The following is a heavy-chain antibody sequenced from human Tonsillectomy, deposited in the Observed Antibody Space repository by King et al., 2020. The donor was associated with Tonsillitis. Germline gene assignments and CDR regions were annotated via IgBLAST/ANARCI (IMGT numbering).Heavy chain of an antibody. D-gene: IGHD3-10*01. Sequence: HVQLVESGAEVKKPGASVKVSCKASGYTFTSYGISWVRQDPGQGLEWMGWISTYNGNTNYAQKLQGRVTMTTDTSTDTAYMELRSLRSDDTAVYYCARGLSYGSGSYYGYDAFDIWGQGTMVTVSS. CDR1: GYTFTSYG. J-gene: IGHJ3*02. V-gene: IGHV1-18*01. CDR2: ISTYNGNT. CDR3: ARGLSYGSGSYYGYDAFDI.